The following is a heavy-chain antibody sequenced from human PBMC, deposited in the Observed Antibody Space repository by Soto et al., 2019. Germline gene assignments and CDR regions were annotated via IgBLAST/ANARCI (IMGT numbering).Heavy chain of an antibody. J-gene: IGHJ4*02. Sequence: QVQLVQSVAEVKKPGSSVKGSWKASGGTFSSYAISWVRQAPGQGLEWMGGIIPIFGTANYAQKFQGRVTITADESTSTAYMEMSSLRSEDTAVYYCARAGYYLIYFDYWGQGTLVTVSS. D-gene: IGHD3-10*01. CDR2: IIPIFGTA. CDR3: ARAGYYLIYFDY. CDR1: GGTFSSYA. V-gene: IGHV1-69*01.